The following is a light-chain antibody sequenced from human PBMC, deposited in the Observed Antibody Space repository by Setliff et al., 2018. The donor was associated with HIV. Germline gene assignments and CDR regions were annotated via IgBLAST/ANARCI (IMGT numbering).Light chain of an antibody. CDR2: EVS. J-gene: IGLJ1*01. CDR3: SSYAGRNNYV. Sequence: QSVLTQPPSASGSVGQSVTISCTGTSNDIGFYDYVSWYQQHPGKAPKLRIYEVSKRPSGVPDRFSGSKSVNTASLTVSGLQAEDEADYYCSSYAGRNNYVFGTGTKVTVL. V-gene: IGLV2-8*01. CDR1: SNDIGFYDY.